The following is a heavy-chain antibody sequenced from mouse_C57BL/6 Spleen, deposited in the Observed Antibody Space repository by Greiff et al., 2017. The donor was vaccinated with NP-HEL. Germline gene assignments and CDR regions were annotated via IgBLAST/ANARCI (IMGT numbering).Heavy chain of an antibody. CDR3: ARERPHYGHFDY. V-gene: IGHV3-5*01. Sequence: DVQLQESGPGLVKPSQTVFLTCTVTGISITTGNYRWSWIRQFPGNKLEWIGSIYYSGTITYNPSLTSRTTITRDTPKNQFFLEMNSLTAEDTATYYCARERPHYGHFDYWGQGTTLTVSS. CDR2: IYYSGTI. CDR1: GISITTGNYR. J-gene: IGHJ2*01. D-gene: IGHD1-2*01.